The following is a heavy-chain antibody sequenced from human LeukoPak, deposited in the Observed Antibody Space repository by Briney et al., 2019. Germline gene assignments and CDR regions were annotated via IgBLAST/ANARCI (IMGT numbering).Heavy chain of an antibody. Sequence: GGSLRLSCVASGFSFSAYIMHWVRQAPGKGLEYASAIRSDGSSTFYPNSVKGRFTISRDNSKSTLYLQMGSLRAEDTAVYYCTRRYGGHSGWAGYHDSWGQGTLVTVSS. CDR3: TRRYGGHSGWAGYHDS. V-gene: IGHV3-64*01. J-gene: IGHJ4*02. CDR1: GFSFSAYI. CDR2: IRSDGSST. D-gene: IGHD6-19*01.